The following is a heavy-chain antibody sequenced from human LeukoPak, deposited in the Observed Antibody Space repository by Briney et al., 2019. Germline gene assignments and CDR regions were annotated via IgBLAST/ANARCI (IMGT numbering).Heavy chain of an antibody. CDR1: GFTFSSYG. D-gene: IGHD2-8*01. J-gene: IGHJ4*02. Sequence: GRSLRLSCAASGFTFSSYGMHWVRQAPGKGLEWVANIKQDAIEKWYVDSVKGRFTVSRDNAKNSLYLQMNSLRAEDTAVYYCARARGTYGYFFDYWGQGTLVTVSS. CDR2: IKQDAIEK. V-gene: IGHV3-7*01. CDR3: ARARGTYGYFFDY.